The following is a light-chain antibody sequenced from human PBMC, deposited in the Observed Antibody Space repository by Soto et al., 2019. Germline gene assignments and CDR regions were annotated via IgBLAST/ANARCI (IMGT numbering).Light chain of an antibody. Sequence: IVLTQSPGTLSLSPGERATLSCRASQSVNSNYLAWYQQKPGQVPRPLIYGASIKAAGVPDRLSGSGSGTDVTLTISRLEPEDYAVYYWQQYGTSPHTFGQGTKLEIK. CDR3: QQYGTSPHT. CDR2: GAS. CDR1: QSVNSNY. J-gene: IGKJ2*01. V-gene: IGKV3-20*01.